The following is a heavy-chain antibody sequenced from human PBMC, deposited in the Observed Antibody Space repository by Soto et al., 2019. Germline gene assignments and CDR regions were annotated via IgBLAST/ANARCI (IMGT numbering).Heavy chain of an antibody. D-gene: IGHD5-18*01. CDR2: IKSKIDGATT. CDR3: TTDIVDTPKVFDY. Sequence: PGGSLRLSCAASGFIFSNAWTSWVRQAPGKGLEWVGRIKSKIDGATTDYAAPVKGRFIISRDDSKNMLYVQMNSLKSEDTAVYYRTTDIVDTPKVFDYWGQGTLVTVSS. CDR1: GFIFSNAW. V-gene: IGHV3-15*01. J-gene: IGHJ4*02.